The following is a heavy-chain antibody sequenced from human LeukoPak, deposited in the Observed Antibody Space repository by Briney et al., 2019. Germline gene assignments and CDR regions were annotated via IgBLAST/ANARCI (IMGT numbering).Heavy chain of an antibody. CDR1: GYTFTSYG. Sequence: ASVKVSCKASGYTFTSYGISWVRQAPGQGLEWMGWISAYNGNTNYAQKLQGRVTMTTDTSTSTAYMELRSPRSDDTAVYYCARGSYDSSDFEYFHHWGQGTLVTVSS. CDR2: ISAYNGNT. CDR3: ARGSYDSSDFEYFHH. J-gene: IGHJ1*01. V-gene: IGHV1-18*01. D-gene: IGHD3-22*01.